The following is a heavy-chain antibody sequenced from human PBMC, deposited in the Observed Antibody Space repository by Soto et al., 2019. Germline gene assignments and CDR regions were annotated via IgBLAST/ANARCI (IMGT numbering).Heavy chain of an antibody. D-gene: IGHD5-12*01. Sequence: QVHLQESGPGLVKPSETLSLTCTVSGGSINNHYWSWIRQPPGKGLEWIGYIYYTGSTNYNPSLESRATMSPDTSKNRVSLNLTSLTAADTAIYYCARATWYSEYWGQGTLVTVSS. CDR2: IYYTGST. V-gene: IGHV4-59*11. CDR1: GGSINNHY. J-gene: IGHJ4*02. CDR3: ARATWYSEY.